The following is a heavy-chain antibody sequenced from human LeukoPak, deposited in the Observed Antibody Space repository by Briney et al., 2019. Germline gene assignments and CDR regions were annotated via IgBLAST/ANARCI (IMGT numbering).Heavy chain of an antibody. D-gene: IGHD2-2*03. CDR3: ARMDIVVVPAATPHYYYYYGMDV. CDR2: ISSSSSYI. V-gene: IGHV3-21*01. Sequence: PGGSLRLSCAASGFTFSSYWMSWVRQAPGKGLEWVSSISSSSSYIYYADSVKGRFTISRDNAKNSLYLQMNSLRAEDTAVYYCARMDIVVVPAATPHYYYYYGMDVWGQGTTVTVSS. CDR1: GFTFSSYW. J-gene: IGHJ6*02.